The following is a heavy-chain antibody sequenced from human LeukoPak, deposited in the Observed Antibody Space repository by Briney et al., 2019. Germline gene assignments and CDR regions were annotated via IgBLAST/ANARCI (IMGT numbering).Heavy chain of an antibody. D-gene: IGHD1-26*01. CDR1: GFTFSSYA. V-gene: IGHV3-30*04. J-gene: IGHJ4*02. CDR3: ARGEGKLDY. CDR2: ISYDGSNK. Sequence: GGSLRLSCAASGFTFSSYAMHWVRQAPGKGLEWVAVISYDGSNKYYADSVKGRFTISRDNSKNTLYLQMNSLRAEDTAVYYCARGEGKLDYWGQGTLVTVSS.